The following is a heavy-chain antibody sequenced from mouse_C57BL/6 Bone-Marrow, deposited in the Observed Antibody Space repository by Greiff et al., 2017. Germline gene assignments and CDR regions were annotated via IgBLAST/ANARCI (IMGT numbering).Heavy chain of an antibody. V-gene: IGHV14-4*01. CDR2: IDPENGDT. D-gene: IGHD2-12*01. Sequence: VQLQQSGAELVRPGASVKLSCTASGFNIKDDYMHRVKQRPEQGLEWIGWIDPENGDTEYASKFQGKATITADTSSNTAYLQLSSLTSEDTAVYYCTTSLRRGPDWGQGTTLTVSS. CDR1: GFNIKDDY. CDR3: TTSLRRGPD. J-gene: IGHJ2*01.